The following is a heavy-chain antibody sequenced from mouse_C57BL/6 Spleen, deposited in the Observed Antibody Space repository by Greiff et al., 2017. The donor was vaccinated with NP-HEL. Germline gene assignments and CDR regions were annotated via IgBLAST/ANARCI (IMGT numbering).Heavy chain of an antibody. J-gene: IGHJ3*01. CDR2: ILPGSGST. CDR3: ACLITSVKGFAY. CDR1: GYTFTGYW. V-gene: IGHV1-9*01. Sequence: VQLQQSGAELMKPGASVKLSCKATGYTFTGYWIEWVKQRPGHGLEWIGEILPGSGSTNYNEKFKGKATFTADTSANTADMQLISLTTEDSAIDDCACLITSVKGFAYWGQGTLFTV. D-gene: IGHD2-4*01.